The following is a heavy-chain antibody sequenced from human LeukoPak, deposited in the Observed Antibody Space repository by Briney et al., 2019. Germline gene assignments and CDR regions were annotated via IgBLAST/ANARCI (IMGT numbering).Heavy chain of an antibody. CDR1: GGSLTNYY. D-gene: IGHD3-10*01. CDR3: ARHVDKRGYLDS. CDR2: IYSSGGT. J-gene: IGHJ4*02. Sequence: SETLSLTCTVSGGSLTNYYWRWIRQPPGKGLEWIGYIYSSGGTSYNPSLKSRVTISVDTSKNQFSLKLNSVTAADAVVYFCARHVDKRGYLDSWGQGTLVTVSS. V-gene: IGHV4-59*08.